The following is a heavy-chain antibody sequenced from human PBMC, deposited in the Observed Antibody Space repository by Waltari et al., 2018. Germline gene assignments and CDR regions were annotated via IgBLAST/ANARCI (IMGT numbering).Heavy chain of an antibody. D-gene: IGHD3-10*01. CDR2: IWYDGSNK. Sequence: QVQLVESGGGVVQPGRSLRLSCAASGFTFSSYGMHWVRQAPGKGLEWVAVIWYDGSNKYYAESVKGRFTIARDNSKNTLYLQMNSLRAEDTAMYYCAKDYYGSGSLLDYWGQGTLVTVSS. J-gene: IGHJ4*02. CDR1: GFTFSSYG. V-gene: IGHV3-30*18. CDR3: AKDYYGSGSLLDY.